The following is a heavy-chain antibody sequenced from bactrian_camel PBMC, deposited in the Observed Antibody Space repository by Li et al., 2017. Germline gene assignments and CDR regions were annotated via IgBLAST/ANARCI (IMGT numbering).Heavy chain of an antibody. J-gene: IGHJ4*01. V-gene: IGHV3S40*01. D-gene: IGHD2*01. CDR2: SHRDNGGT. CDR1: GYAVLGKA. CDR3: VPGASYYTGGDLY. Sequence: VQLVESGGESVQAGGSLRLSCAVHGYAVLGKALTWFRQAPGKEREAVATSHRDNGGTSYADSVKGRLTISRDNAKNTVYLLMNSLKPEDTAVYYCVPGASYYTGGDLYRGQGTQVTVS.